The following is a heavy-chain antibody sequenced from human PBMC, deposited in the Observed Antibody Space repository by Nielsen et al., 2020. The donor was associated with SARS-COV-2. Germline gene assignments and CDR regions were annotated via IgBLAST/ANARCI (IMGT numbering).Heavy chain of an antibody. CDR2: IIPVFGTA. J-gene: IGHJ4*02. Sequence: SVKVSCKASGGTFSSYSASWVRQAPGQGLEWLGGIIPVFGTANYAQKLQGRVTMTTDTSTSTAYMELRSLRSDDTAVYYCARDGATKPHDYWGQGTLVTVSS. V-gene: IGHV1-69*05. CDR3: ARDGATKPHDY. D-gene: IGHD1-14*01. CDR1: GGTFSSYS.